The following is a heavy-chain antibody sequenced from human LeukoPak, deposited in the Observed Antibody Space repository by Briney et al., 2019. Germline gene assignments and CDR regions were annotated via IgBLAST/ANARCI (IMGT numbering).Heavy chain of an antibody. V-gene: IGHV1-2*02. J-gene: IGHJ5*02. CDR3: ASYASGYNWLKV. D-gene: IGHD2-2*01. CDR1: GYTFTTYY. Sequence: ASVKVSCKASGYTFTTYYMYWMRQAPGQGLEWMGWIHPKSGDTKYAQIFQGRVTVTRDTSISTAYMELTSLRSDDTAVYYCASYASGYNWLKVWGQGTPVTVSS. CDR2: IHPKSGDT.